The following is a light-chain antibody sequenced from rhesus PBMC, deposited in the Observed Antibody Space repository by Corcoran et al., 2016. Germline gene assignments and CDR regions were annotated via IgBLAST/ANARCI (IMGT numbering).Light chain of an antibody. CDR2: KAS. CDR3: QQYSSSPFT. V-gene: IGKV1-22*01. CDR1: QSISSW. J-gene: IGKJ3*01. Sequence: DIQMTQSPSSLSASVGDTVTITFRASQSISSWLAWYQQKPGKAPQPLIYKASSLRSGVPTRFIGSGSGTDFTLTIRSLQSEDFAPSSCQQYSSSPFTFGPGTKLDIK.